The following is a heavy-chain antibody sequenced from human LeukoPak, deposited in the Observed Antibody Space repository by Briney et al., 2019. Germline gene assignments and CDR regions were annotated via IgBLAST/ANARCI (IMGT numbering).Heavy chain of an antibody. CDR2: ISYSGST. Sequence: KASETLSLTCTVSGGSISNSNYCWGWIRQPPGKGLEWIGSISYSGSTYYNPSLKSRVSISVDTSKNQFSLKVTSVTAADTAVFYCARHYVDIRTVVASYYYYGLDVWGQGTTVTVSS. V-gene: IGHV4-39*01. CDR1: GGSISNSNYC. D-gene: IGHD3-16*02. CDR3: ARHYVDIRTVVASYYYYGLDV. J-gene: IGHJ6*02.